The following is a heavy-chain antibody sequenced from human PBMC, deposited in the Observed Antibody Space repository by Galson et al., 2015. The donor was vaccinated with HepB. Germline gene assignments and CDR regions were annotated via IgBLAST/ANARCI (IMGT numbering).Heavy chain of an antibody. V-gene: IGHV4-30-4*07. CDR1: GGSISSGGYS. CDR3: ARAKAWNWNDVEGLFDP. CDR2: IYYSGST. Sequence: TLSLTCAVSGGSISSGGYSWSWIRQPPGKGLEWIGYIYYSGSTYYNPSLKSRVTISVDTSKNQFSLKLSSVTAADTAVYYCARAKAWNWNDVEGLFDPWGQGTLVTVSS. J-gene: IGHJ5*02. D-gene: IGHD1-1*01.